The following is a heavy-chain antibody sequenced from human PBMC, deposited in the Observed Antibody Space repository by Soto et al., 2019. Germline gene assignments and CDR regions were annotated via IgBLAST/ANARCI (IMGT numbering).Heavy chain of an antibody. D-gene: IGHD2-2*01. CDR2: IIPIFGTA. CDR3: AVLRDVLGPAANWDY. J-gene: IGHJ4*02. CDR1: GGTFSSYT. Sequence: SVKVSCKASGGTFSSYTISWVRQAPGQGLEWMGGIIPIFGTANYAQKFQGRVTITADESTSTAYMELSSLRSEDTAVYYCAVLRDVLGPAANWDYWGQGTLVTVSA. V-gene: IGHV1-69*13.